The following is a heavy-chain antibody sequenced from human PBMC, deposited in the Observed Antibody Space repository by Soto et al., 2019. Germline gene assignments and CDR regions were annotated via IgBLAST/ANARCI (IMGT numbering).Heavy chain of an antibody. D-gene: IGHD3-10*01. J-gene: IGHJ4*02. CDR1: GDTFNFYS. CDR3: SSNYDSGYRAFDS. Sequence: QVQLVQSGAEVKSAGSSVKVSCKASGDTFNFYSINWVRQAPGLGLEWVGRVNPILSMSNYAQRFQGRVKMTADKSTDTAYMELKSLRSENTDIYYCSSNYDSGYRAFDSWGQGALVTVSS. CDR2: VNPILSMS. V-gene: IGHV1-69*02.